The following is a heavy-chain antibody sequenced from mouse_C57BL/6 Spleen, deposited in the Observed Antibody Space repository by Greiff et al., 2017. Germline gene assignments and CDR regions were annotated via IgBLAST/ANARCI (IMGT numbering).Heavy chain of an antibody. V-gene: IGHV1-69*01. CDR3: AIGIIYYGNYGAMDY. J-gene: IGHJ4*01. CDR2: IDPSDSYT. D-gene: IGHD2-1*01. Sequence: QVQLQQPGAELVMPGASVKLSCKASGYTFTSYWMHWVKQRPGQGLEGIGEIDPSDSYTNYNQKFKGKSTLTVDKSSSTAYMQLSSLTSADSAVYYCAIGIIYYGNYGAMDYWGQGTSVTVSS. CDR1: GYTFTSYW.